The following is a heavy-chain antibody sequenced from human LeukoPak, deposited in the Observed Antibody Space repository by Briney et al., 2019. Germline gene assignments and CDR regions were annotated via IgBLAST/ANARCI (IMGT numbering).Heavy chain of an antibody. CDR2: ISSSSSYI. Sequence: PWGSLSLSCAASGFTFSSYSMNWVRQAPGKGLEWVSSISSSSSYIYYADSVKGRFTISRGNAKNSLYLQMNSLRAEDTAVHYRARGDVVPTDVWGKGTTVTLSS. D-gene: IGHD2-21*01. V-gene: IGHV3-21*01. CDR3: ARGDVVPTDV. CDR1: GFTFSSYS. J-gene: IGHJ6*04.